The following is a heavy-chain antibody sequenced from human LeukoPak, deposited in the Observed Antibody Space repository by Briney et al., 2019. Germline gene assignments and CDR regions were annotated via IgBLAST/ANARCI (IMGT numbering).Heavy chain of an antibody. D-gene: IGHD2-15*01. V-gene: IGHV3-66*01. CDR3: ARRCGGSCFYAFDI. J-gene: IGHJ3*02. CDR1: GFTVSSNY. Sequence: GGSLSLSCAASGFTVSSNYMSWVRQAPGKGLEWVSVIYSGGSTYYADSVKGRFTISRDNSKNTLYLQMNSLRAEDTAVYYCARRCGGSCFYAFDIWGQGTMVTVSS. CDR2: IYSGGST.